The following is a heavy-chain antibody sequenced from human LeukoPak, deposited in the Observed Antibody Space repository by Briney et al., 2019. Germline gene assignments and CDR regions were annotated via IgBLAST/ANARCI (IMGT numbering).Heavy chain of an antibody. CDR3: ARLPPEGFGVAYAYYYMDV. CDR1: GGTFSSYA. V-gene: IGHV1-69*05. CDR2: IIPIFGTA. J-gene: IGHJ6*03. D-gene: IGHD3-3*01. Sequence: SVKVSCKASGGTFSSYAISWVRQAPGQGLEWMGGIIPIFGTANYAQKFQGRVTITTDESTSTAYMELSSLRSDDTAVYYCARLPPEGFGVAYAYYYMDVWGKGTTVTVSS.